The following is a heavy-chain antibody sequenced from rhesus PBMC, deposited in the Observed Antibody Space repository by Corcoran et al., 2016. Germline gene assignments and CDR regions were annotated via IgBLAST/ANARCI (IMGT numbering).Heavy chain of an antibody. J-gene: IGHJ6*01. CDR2: LNANSGST. CDR1: GASLRRNW. CDR3: ARHGYGSGSYGLDS. Sequence: QVQLQESVPGLVAPSEPLSLTCTVSGASLRRNWCICIRQPPGKVMECIGELNANSGSTNDHPSLKSRRPIAKDAAKNQVSLRLSFVTAADTAIYYCARHGYGSGSYGLDSWGQGVGVTVSP. V-gene: IGHV4-80*01. D-gene: IGHD6-31*01.